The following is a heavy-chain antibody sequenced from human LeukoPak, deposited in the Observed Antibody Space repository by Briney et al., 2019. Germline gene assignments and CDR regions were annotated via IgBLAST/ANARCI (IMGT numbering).Heavy chain of an antibody. J-gene: IGHJ5*02. D-gene: IGHD5-18*01. Sequence: SETLSLTCTVSGGSISSYYWSWIRQPPGKGLEWIGYIYYSGGTNYNPSLKSRVTISVDTSKNQFSLKLSSVTAADTAVYYCARLNPGYSYGYLNWFDPWGQGTLVTVSS. CDR1: GGSISSYY. V-gene: IGHV4-59*01. CDR2: IYYSGGT. CDR3: ARLNPGYSYGYLNWFDP.